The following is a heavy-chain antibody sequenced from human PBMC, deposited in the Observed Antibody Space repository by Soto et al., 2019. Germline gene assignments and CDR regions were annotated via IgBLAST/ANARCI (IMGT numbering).Heavy chain of an antibody. CDR2: ISGSGDTT. V-gene: IGHV3-23*01. D-gene: IGHD6-19*01. CDR1: GLTFCSYA. J-gene: IGHJ4*02. Sequence: GGSLRLSCAASGLTFCSYAMSWVRQDPGKGLEWVSTISGSGDTTYYADSVKGRFTISRDNSKNTLYLQMNYLRAEDTAIYYCAKDLAVAETYYFDCWGQGTLVTVSS. CDR3: AKDLAVAETYYFDC.